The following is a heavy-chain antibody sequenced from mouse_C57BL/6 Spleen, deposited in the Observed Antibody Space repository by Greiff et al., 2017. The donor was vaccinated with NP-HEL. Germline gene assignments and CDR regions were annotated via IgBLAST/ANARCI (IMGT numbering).Heavy chain of an antibody. CDR3: ARMGLSLYFDY. J-gene: IGHJ2*01. CDR1: GYTFTDYY. D-gene: IGHD3-1*01. Sequence: VQLQQSGPELVKPGASVKISCKASGYTFTDYYMNWVKQSHGKSLEWIGDINPNNGGTSYNQKFKGKATLTVDKSSSTAYMELRSLTSEDSAVYYCARMGLSLYFDYWGQGTTLTVSS. V-gene: IGHV1-26*01. CDR2: INPNNGGT.